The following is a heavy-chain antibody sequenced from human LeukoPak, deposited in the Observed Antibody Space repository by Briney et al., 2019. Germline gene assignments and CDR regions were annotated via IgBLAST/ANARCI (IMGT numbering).Heavy chain of an antibody. CDR2: ISGSGGST. V-gene: IGHV3-23*01. D-gene: IGHD3-22*01. CDR3: AKVHYYDSSVYYYVAYYFDY. Sequence: PGGSLRLSCAVSGFTFSSYAMSWVRQAPGKGLEWVSAISGSGGSTYYADSVKGRFTISRDNSKNTLYLQMNSLRAEDTAVYYCAKVHYYDSSVYYYVAYYFDYWGQGTLVTVSS. J-gene: IGHJ4*02. CDR1: GFTFSSYA.